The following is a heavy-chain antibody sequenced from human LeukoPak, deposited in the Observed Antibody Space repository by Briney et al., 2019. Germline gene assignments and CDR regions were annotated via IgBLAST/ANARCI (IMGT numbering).Heavy chain of an antibody. CDR2: IYYSGST. D-gene: IGHD3-22*01. CDR3: ARGLSMIVVVVHDWYFDL. CDR1: GGSLSSSSYY. Sequence: PSETLSLTCTVSGGSLSSSSYYWGWIRQPPGKGLEWIGSIYYSGSTYYNPSLKSRVTISVDTSKNQFSLKLSSVTAADTAVYYCARGLSMIVVVVHDWYFDLWAVAPWSLSPQ. J-gene: IGHJ2*01. V-gene: IGHV4-39*01.